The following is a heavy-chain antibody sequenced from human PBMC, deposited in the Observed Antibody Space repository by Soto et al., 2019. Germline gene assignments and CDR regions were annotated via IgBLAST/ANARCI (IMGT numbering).Heavy chain of an antibody. J-gene: IGHJ4*02. CDR1: GYTFTGYY. Sequence: ASVKVSCKASGYTFTGYYMHWVRQAPGQGLEWKGWINPNSGGTNYAQKFQGWVTMTRDTSISTAYMELSRLRSDDTAVYYCARASTHYDILTGYTRKYYFDYWGQGTLVTVSS. CDR3: ARASTHYDILTGYTRKYYFDY. V-gene: IGHV1-2*04. CDR2: INPNSGGT. D-gene: IGHD3-9*01.